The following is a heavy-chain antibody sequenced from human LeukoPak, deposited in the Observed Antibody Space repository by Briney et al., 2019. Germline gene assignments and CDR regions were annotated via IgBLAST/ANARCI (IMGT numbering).Heavy chain of an antibody. D-gene: IGHD6-19*01. J-gene: IGHJ4*02. V-gene: IGHV4-4*02. CDR2: IYHGGSP. CDR3: ARGVWYSFDS. CDR1: GGSISSTYW. Sequence: PSETLSLTCAVSGGSISSTYWWSWVRPPPGKGLEWIGEIYHGGSPNYNPSLKSRVTISLDKSKNQFSLKLSSVTAADTAVYYCARGVWYSFDSWGQGTLVTVSS.